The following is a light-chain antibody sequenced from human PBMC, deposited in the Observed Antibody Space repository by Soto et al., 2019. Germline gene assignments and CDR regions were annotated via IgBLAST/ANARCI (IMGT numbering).Light chain of an antibody. CDR1: QSVSSY. J-gene: IGKJ1*01. CDR3: QQRSNWPGT. CDR2: GAS. V-gene: IGKV3-11*01. Sequence: EIVLTQSPATLSLSPGERATLSCRASQSVSSYLAWYQQKPGQAPRLLIYGASNRATGVPARFSGSGSGTDFTLTISSLEPEDFAVYYGQQRSNWPGTFGQGTKVEIK.